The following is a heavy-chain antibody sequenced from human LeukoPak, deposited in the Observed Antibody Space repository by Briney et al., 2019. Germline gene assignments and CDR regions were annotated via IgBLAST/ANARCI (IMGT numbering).Heavy chain of an antibody. Sequence: ASVKVSCTASGYTLTSYAMHWVRQAPGQRLEWMGWINAGNGNATYTQKFQDRVTFTRDTSASTAYMDLSSLRSEDTAVYYCARVSSGWHGYLDYWGQGTPVTVSS. CDR1: GYTLTSYA. CDR3: ARVSSGWHGYLDY. J-gene: IGHJ4*02. D-gene: IGHD6-25*01. V-gene: IGHV1-3*01. CDR2: INAGNGNA.